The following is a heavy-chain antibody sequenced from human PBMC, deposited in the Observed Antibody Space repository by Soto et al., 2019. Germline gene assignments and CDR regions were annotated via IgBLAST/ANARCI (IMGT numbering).Heavy chain of an antibody. Sequence: ALVKGACKAAGYTFTSYAMHLVRQAPGQRLEWMGWINAGNGNTKYSQKFQGRVTITRDTSASTAYMELSSLRSEDTAVYYCARTVGYYYGMDVWGQGTTVTVSS. CDR2: INAGNGNT. CDR1: GYTFTSYA. D-gene: IGHD4-17*01. V-gene: IGHV1-3*01. J-gene: IGHJ6*02. CDR3: ARTVGYYYGMDV.